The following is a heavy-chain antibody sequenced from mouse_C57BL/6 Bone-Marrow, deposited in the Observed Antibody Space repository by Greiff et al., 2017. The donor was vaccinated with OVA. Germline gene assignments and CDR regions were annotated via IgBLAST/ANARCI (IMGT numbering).Heavy chain of an antibody. Sequence: EVQRVESGGGLVKPGGSLKLSCAASGFTFSDYGMHWVRQAPEKGLAWVAYISSGSSTIYYADTVKGRFTISRDNAKNTLFLQMTSLRSEDTAMYYCARPIYYGYAMDDWGQGTSVTVSS. CDR2: ISSGSSTI. CDR1: GFTFSDYG. CDR3: ARPIYYGYAMDD. V-gene: IGHV5-17*01. J-gene: IGHJ4*01. D-gene: IGHD2-1*01.